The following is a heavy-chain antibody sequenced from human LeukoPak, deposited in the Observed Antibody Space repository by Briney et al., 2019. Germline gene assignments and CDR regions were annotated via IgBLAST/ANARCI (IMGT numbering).Heavy chain of an antibody. J-gene: IGHJ5*02. CDR3: AREKRRCSSTGGGLNRCWFDP. Sequence: GGSLRLSCAASGFIFTNYGIHWVRQAPGKGLEWVAFIRYDGSNKYYADSVKGRFTISKDNSKNTLYLQMNSLRAEDTAVYYCAREKRRCSSTGGGLNRCWFDPWGQGTLVTVSS. CDR1: GFIFTNYG. V-gene: IGHV3-30*02. CDR2: IRYDGSNK. D-gene: IGHD2-2*01.